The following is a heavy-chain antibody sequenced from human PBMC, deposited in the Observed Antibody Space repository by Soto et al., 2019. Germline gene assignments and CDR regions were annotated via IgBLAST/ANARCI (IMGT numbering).Heavy chain of an antibody. CDR3: ARGNAGYYGDYGYFDY. V-gene: IGHV4-61*01. CDR1: GGSVSSGSYY. J-gene: IGHJ4*02. CDR2: IYYSGST. Sequence: SETLYLTCAVSGGSVSSGSYYWSWIRQPPGKGLEWIGYIYYSGSTNYNPSLKSRVTISVDTSKNQFSLKLSSVTAADTAVYYCARGNAGYYGDYGYFDYWGQGTLVTVSS. D-gene: IGHD4-17*01.